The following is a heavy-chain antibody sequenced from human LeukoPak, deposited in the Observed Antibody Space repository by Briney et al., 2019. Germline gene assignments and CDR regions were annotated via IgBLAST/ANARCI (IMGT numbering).Heavy chain of an antibody. D-gene: IGHD3-16*01. Sequence: PSETLSLTCTVSGGSISSYYWSWIRQPPGTGLEWIGIIYFTGSTNYNPSLKSRVTMSVDTSKNQFSLKLSSVTAADTAVYYCARSFWATALYALWGPLTHDYWGQGTLVTVSS. V-gene: IGHV4-4*09. CDR1: GGSISSYY. CDR2: IYFTGST. CDR3: ARSFWATALYALWGPLTHDY. J-gene: IGHJ4*02.